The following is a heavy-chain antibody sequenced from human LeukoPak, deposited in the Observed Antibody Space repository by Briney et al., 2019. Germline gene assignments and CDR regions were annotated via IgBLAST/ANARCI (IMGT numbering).Heavy chain of an antibody. D-gene: IGHD3-10*01. J-gene: IGHJ4*02. CDR3: ARDREFESGSEGDY. CDR2: IKQGGSEI. CDR1: GFTFIRYW. Sequence: GGSLRLSCVGSGFTFIRYWMSWVRQAPGKGLEYVALIKQGGSEIYHMDSVKGRFTISRDDAKNSLYLQMNSLRVEDTAVYYCARDREFESGSEGDYWGQGTLVTVSS. V-gene: IGHV3-7*01.